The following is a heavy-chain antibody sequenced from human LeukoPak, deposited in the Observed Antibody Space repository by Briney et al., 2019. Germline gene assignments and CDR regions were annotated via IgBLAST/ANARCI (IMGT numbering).Heavy chain of an antibody. CDR1: GFTLSNYA. D-gene: IGHD3-22*01. CDR3: ARNLRYYDSSGYYYFDY. J-gene: IGHJ4*02. CDR2: IRGSGGST. V-gene: IGHV3-23*01. Sequence: GGSLRLSCAVSGFTLSNYAMSWVRQAPGKGLEWVSGIRGSGGSTYYADSVKGRFTLSRDSAKNTLHLQMNSLRAEDTAVYYCARNLRYYDSSGYYYFDYWGQGTLVTVSS.